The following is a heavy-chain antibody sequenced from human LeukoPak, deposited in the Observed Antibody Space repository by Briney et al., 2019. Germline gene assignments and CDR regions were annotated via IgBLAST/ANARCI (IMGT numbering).Heavy chain of an antibody. CDR2: ISAYNGNT. Sequence: GASVKDSCKASGYTFTSYGISWVRQAPGQGLEWMGWISAYNGNTNYAQKLQGRVTMTTDTSTSTAYMELRSLRSDDTAVYYCARGLPSLDYGSGIGDFDYWGQGTLVTVSS. D-gene: IGHD3-10*01. V-gene: IGHV1-18*01. CDR1: GYTFTSYG. CDR3: ARGLPSLDYGSGIGDFDY. J-gene: IGHJ4*02.